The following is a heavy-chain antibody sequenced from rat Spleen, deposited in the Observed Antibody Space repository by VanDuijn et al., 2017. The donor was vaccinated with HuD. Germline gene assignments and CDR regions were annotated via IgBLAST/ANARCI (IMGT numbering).Heavy chain of an antibody. CDR1: GFTFSHYW. D-gene: IGHD1-9*01. CDR3: ARHTYYGYYFDY. V-gene: IGHV5-58*01. J-gene: IGHJ2*01. Sequence: EVQLVETGGDLVRPGRSLKLSCVASGFTFSHYWMYWIRQAPGKGLEWVSSIKTDGGNTYYPDSVKGRFTISRDNAKSTLYMQLDSLRSEATATYYCARHTYYGYYFDYWGQGVMVTVSS. CDR2: IKTDGGNT.